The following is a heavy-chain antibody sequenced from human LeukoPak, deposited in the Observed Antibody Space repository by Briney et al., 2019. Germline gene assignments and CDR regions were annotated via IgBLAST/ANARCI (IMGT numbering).Heavy chain of an antibody. CDR3: ARAGVWDYSDTSGYHNGAFDI. Sequence: ASVKVSCKASGYTFTDYYMHWVRQAPGQGLEWMGWIKPNSGGTNYAQKFQGRVTMTRDTSISTVYMELSRLRFDDTAVYYCARAGVWDYSDTSGYHNGAFDIWGQGTMVTVSS. V-gene: IGHV1-2*02. CDR1: GYTFTDYY. D-gene: IGHD3-22*01. J-gene: IGHJ3*02. CDR2: IKPNSGGT.